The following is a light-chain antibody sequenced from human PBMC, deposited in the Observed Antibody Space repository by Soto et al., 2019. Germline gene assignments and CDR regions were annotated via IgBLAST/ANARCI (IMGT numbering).Light chain of an antibody. J-gene: IGKJ2*01. Sequence: EIVMTQSPATLSVSPGERATLSCRASQNFTNNLAWYQQKPGQAPRLLIYRASSRATGIPDRFSGSGSGTDFTLTISRLEPEDFGVYYCQQYGSSPYTFGQGTKLEIK. V-gene: IGKV3-20*01. CDR1: QNFTNN. CDR2: RAS. CDR3: QQYGSSPYT.